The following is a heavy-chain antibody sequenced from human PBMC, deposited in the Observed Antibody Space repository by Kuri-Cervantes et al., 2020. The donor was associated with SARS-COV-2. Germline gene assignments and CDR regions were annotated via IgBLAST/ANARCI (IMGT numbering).Heavy chain of an antibody. J-gene: IGHJ5*02. V-gene: IGHV4-4*07. CDR2: IYSGATEST. D-gene: IGHD4/OR15-4a*01. CDR3: ARDPNANHNNWFDP. Sequence: SETLSLTCSVAGASISGWHWSWIRQPAGKGLEWIGRIYSGATESTNFNPSLKSRLTMSVDTSKNQFSLKLSSVTAADTAVYYCARDPNANHNNWFDPWGQGTLVTVSS. CDR1: GASISGWH.